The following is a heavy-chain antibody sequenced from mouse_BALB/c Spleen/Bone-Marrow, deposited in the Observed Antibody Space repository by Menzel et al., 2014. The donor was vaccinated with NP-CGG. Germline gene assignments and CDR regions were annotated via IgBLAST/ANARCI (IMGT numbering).Heavy chain of an antibody. CDR2: ISIDSGAI. CDR1: GFTFSSFG. CDR3: TRGGNWEDFDY. D-gene: IGHD4-1*01. Sequence: DVMLVESGGGLVQPGGSRKLSCAASGFTFSSFGMHWVRQAPEKGLEWIAYISIDSGAIFYADTVKGRFTISRDNPKNTLFLQMTSLRSEDTATYFCTRGGNWEDFDYWGQGTTLTVSS. J-gene: IGHJ2*01. V-gene: IGHV5-17*02.